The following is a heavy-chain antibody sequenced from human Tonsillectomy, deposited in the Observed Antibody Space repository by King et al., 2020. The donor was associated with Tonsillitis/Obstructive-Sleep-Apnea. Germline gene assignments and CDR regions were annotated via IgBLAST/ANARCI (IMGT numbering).Heavy chain of an antibody. Sequence: QLQESGPGLVKPSETLSLTCTGSGGSISSSSYDWGWLRQPPGKGLEWIGGIYYSGSTYYTPSLKSRVTISVDTSKNQFSLKLSSVTAADTAVYYCARVVIAVAVINAFDILGQGTMVTVSS. CDR3: ARVVIAVAVINAFDI. J-gene: IGHJ3*02. CDR1: GGSISSSSYD. CDR2: IYYSGST. V-gene: IGHV4-39*01. D-gene: IGHD6-19*01.